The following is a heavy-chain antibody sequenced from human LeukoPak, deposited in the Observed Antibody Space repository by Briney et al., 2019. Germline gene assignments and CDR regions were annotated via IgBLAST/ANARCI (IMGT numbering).Heavy chain of an antibody. Sequence: PSQTLSLTCSVSGVSISDGRYYWTWIRQHPGRGLEWIGYKYYSGSAKYNPSLKSRLTISVDTSKNQFSLQLSSVTAADTAMYYCATPYCSSLSCLDVFNIWGQGTMVTVSS. J-gene: IGHJ3*02. D-gene: IGHD2-2*01. CDR1: GVSISDGRYY. V-gene: IGHV4-31*03. CDR3: ATPYCSSLSCLDVFNI. CDR2: KYYSGSA.